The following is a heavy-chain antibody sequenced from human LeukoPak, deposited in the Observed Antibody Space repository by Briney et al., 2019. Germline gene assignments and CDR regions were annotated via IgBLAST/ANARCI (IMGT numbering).Heavy chain of an antibody. V-gene: IGHV3-30-3*01. CDR3: AREPIVVVPAAISPRGFDY. Sequence: GRSLRLSCAASGFTFSSYAMHWVRQAPGEGPEWVAVISYDGSNKYYADSVKGRFTISRDNSKNTLYLQMNSLRAEDTAVYYCAREPIVVVPAAISPRGFDYWGQGTLVTVSS. CDR1: GFTFSSYA. CDR2: ISYDGSNK. D-gene: IGHD2-2*02. J-gene: IGHJ4*02.